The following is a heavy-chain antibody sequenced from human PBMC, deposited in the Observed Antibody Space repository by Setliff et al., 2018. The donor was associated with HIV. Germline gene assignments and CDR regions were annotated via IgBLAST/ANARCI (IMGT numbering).Heavy chain of an antibody. J-gene: IGHJ5*02. V-gene: IGHV3-30*02. CDR1: GFTFGSYG. CDR2: IRYDGATK. CDR3: ARDGTAAAPTWFDP. D-gene: IGHD6-13*01. Sequence: PGGSLRLSCAASGFTFGSYGMHWVRQAPGKGLEWVAFIRYDGATKYYGDSMKGRFTISRDKSKNTLYLEMNSLRAEDTDVYYCARDGTAAAPTWFDPWGQGTLVTVSS.